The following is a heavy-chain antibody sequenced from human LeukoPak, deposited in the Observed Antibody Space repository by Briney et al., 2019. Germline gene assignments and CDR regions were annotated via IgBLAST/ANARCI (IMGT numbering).Heavy chain of an antibody. CDR1: GYTFTSYD. D-gene: IGHD1-1*01. V-gene: IGHV1-8*03. CDR3: ARYDNYRGAFDI. Sequence: ASVKASCKASGYTFTSYDINWVRQATGQGLEWMGWMNPNSGNTGYAQKFQGRVTITRNTSISTAYMELSSLRSEDTAVYYCARYDNYRGAFDIWGQGTMVTVSS. CDR2: MNPNSGNT. J-gene: IGHJ3*02.